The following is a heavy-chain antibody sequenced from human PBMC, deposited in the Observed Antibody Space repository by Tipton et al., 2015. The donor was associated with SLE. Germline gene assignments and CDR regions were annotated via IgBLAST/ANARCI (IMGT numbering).Heavy chain of an antibody. CDR2: IYYSGST. CDR3: ARDPLGYCSGGSCPGNY. V-gene: IGHV4-39*07. Sequence: GSLRLSCTVSGGSISSSSYYWGWIRQPPGKGLEWIGSIYYSGSTYYNPSLKSRVTISVDTSKNQFSLKLSSVTAADTAVYYCARDPLGYCSGGSCPGNYWGQGTLVTVSS. J-gene: IGHJ4*02. CDR1: GGSISSSSYY. D-gene: IGHD2-15*01.